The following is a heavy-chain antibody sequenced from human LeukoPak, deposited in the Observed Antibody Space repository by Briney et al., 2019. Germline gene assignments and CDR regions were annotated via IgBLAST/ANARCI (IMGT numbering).Heavy chain of an antibody. D-gene: IGHD3-16*01. V-gene: IGHV3-48*04. J-gene: IGHJ4*02. CDR1: GFTFSSYS. CDR3: ARVSWPLGMVDDY. CDR2: ISSSSSTI. Sequence: PGGSLRLSCAASGFTFSSYSMNWVRQAPGKGLEGVSYISSSSSTIYYADSVKGRFTISRDNAKNSLYLQMNSLRAEDTAVYYCARVSWPLGMVDDYWGQGTLVTVSS.